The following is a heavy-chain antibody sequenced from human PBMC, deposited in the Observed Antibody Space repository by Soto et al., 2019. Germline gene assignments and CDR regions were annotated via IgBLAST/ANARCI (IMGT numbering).Heavy chain of an antibody. CDR3: ASGFYGDYSYGMDV. V-gene: IGHV3-21*01. CDR2: ISSSSSYI. D-gene: IGHD4-17*01. CDR1: GFTFSSYA. Sequence: EVQLLESGGGLVQPGGSLRLSCAASGFTFSSYAMSWVRQAPGKGLEWVSSISSSSSYIYYADSVKGRFTISRDNAKNSLYLQMNSLRAEDTAVYYCASGFYGDYSYGMDVWGQGTTVTVSS. J-gene: IGHJ6*02.